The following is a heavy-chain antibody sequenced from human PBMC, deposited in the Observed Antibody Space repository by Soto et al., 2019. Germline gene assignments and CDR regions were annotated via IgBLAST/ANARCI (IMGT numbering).Heavy chain of an antibody. CDR2: TYYKSKWYY. J-gene: IGHJ6*03. D-gene: IGHD1-1*01. Sequence: SQTLSLTCDISGGSVSSNSASWNWIRQTPSRGLEWLGRTYYKSKWYYTYAASVKSRITVSPDTSKNQFSLQLTSVTPEDTAVYYCARGSWDDVSGHYYMDVWDKGTTVTVSS. CDR3: ARGSWDDVSGHYYMDV. CDR1: GGSVSSNSAS. V-gene: IGHV6-1*01.